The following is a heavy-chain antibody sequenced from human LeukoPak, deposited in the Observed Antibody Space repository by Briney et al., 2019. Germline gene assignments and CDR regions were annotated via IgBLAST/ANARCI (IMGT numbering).Heavy chain of an antibody. CDR2: ISYDGSNK. J-gene: IGHJ6*02. CDR3: AKEIEVSEDYYYYYYGMDV. D-gene: IGHD3/OR15-3a*01. V-gene: IGHV3-30*18. Sequence: GGSLRLSCAASGFTFSSYWMNWARQTPGKGLEWVAVISYDGSNKYYADSVKGRFTISRDNSKNTLYLQMNSLRAEDTAVYYCAKEIEVSEDYYYYYYGMDVWGQGTTVTVSS. CDR1: GFTFSSYW.